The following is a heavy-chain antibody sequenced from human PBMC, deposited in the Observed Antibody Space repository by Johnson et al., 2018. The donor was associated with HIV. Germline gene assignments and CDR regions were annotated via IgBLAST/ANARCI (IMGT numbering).Heavy chain of an antibody. J-gene: IGHJ3*02. CDR1: GFTFSSYG. Sequence: QVQLVESGGGVVRPGGSLRLSCAASGFTFSSYGMHWVRQAPGKGLEWVAVISYDGSNKYYADSVKGRFTISRDNSKNTLYVQMNSLRAEDTAVYYCARYSGSARAFDIWGQGTMVTVSS. V-gene: IGHV3-30*03. CDR2: ISYDGSNK. CDR3: ARYSGSARAFDI. D-gene: IGHD1-26*01.